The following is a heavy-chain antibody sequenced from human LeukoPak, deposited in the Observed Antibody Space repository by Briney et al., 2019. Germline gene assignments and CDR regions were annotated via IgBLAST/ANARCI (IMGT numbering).Heavy chain of an antibody. V-gene: IGHV4-38-2*02. CDR3: ARRRLRYFDWLEGDYYYYYMDV. CDR1: GSSISSAHY. D-gene: IGHD3-9*01. Sequence: SETLSLTCTVSGSSISSAHYWGWIRQSPGRGLEWIGSMYHSGATYYNPSLKGRVTISVDTSKNQFSLKLSSVTAADTAVYYCARRRLRYFDWLEGDYYYYYMDVWGKGTTVTISS. CDR2: MYHSGAT. J-gene: IGHJ6*03.